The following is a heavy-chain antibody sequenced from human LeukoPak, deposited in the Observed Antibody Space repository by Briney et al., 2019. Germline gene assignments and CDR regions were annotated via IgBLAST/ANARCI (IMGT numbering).Heavy chain of an antibody. J-gene: IGHJ4*02. CDR3: AKVAGYDILTGYSDY. CDR1: GFTFSSYA. Sequence: GGSLRLSCAAPGFTFSSYAMSWVRQAPGKGLEWVSAISGSGGSTYYADSVKGRFTISRDNSKNTLYLQMNSLRAEDTAVYYCAKVAGYDILTGYSDYWGQGTLVTVSS. D-gene: IGHD3-9*01. V-gene: IGHV3-23*01. CDR2: ISGSGGST.